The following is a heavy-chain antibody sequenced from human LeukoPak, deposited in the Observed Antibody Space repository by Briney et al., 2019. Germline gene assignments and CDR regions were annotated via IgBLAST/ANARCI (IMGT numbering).Heavy chain of an antibody. V-gene: IGHV3-74*01. Sequence: GGSLRLSCAASGFTFSSYWMHWVRQAPGKGLGWVSRINSDGSSTSYADSVKGRSTISRDNAKNTLYLQMNILRAEDTAVYYCARDYVWGSYRPPGYWGQGTLVTVSS. CDR3: ARDYVWGSYRPPGY. D-gene: IGHD3-16*02. CDR2: INSDGSST. J-gene: IGHJ4*02. CDR1: GFTFSSYW.